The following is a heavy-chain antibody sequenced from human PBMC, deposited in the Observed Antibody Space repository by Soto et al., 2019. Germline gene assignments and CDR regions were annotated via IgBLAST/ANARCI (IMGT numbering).Heavy chain of an antibody. Sequence: SETLSLTCTVSGGSISSGGYYWSWIRQHPGTGLEWIGRISYSGSTYYNTSLKSRVTISVDTSKNQFSLKLSSVTAADTAVYYCARRLYYDSSGFEGGGMDVWGQGTTVTVSS. CDR3: ARRLYYDSSGFEGGGMDV. CDR2: ISYSGST. V-gene: IGHV4-39*01. J-gene: IGHJ6*02. D-gene: IGHD3-22*01. CDR1: GGSISSGGYY.